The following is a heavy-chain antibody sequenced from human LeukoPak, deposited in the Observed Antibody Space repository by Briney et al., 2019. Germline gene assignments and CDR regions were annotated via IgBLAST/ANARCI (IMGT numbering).Heavy chain of an antibody. Sequence: SVKVFCKASGYTFTGYYMHWVRQAPGQGREWMGWINPNSGGTNYAQKFQGWVTMTRDTSITTAYMELSRLRSDDTAVYYCARTSRTTGTSWWGDDWFDPWGQGTLVTVSS. D-gene: IGHD1-1*01. CDR2: INPNSGGT. V-gene: IGHV1-2*04. CDR1: GYTFTGYY. J-gene: IGHJ5*02. CDR3: ARTSRTTGTSWWGDDWFDP.